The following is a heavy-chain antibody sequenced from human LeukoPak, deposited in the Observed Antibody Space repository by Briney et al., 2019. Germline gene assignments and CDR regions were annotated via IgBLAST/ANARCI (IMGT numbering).Heavy chain of an antibody. J-gene: IGHJ4*02. CDR1: GFTFSSYS. CDR3: AKDLSYGFDY. CDR2: MSASNGNT. V-gene: IGHV3-23*01. D-gene: IGHD5-18*01. Sequence: GGSLRLSCAASGFTFSSYSMNWVRQAPGKGLEWVSAMSASNGNTYYAASVKGRFTISRDNSKNTLYLQMNSLRADDTAVYYCAKDLSYGFDYWGQGTLVTVSS.